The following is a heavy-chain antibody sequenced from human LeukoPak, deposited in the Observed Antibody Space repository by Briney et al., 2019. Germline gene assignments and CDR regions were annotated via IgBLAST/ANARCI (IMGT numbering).Heavy chain of an antibody. Sequence: PGRSLRLSCAASGFTFSSYAMHWVRQAPGKGLEWVAVISYDGSNKYYADSVKGRFTISRDNSKNTLYLQMNSLRAEDTAVYYCARDEGSGWYLGNYYYYGMDVWGQGTTVTVSS. CDR1: GFTFSSYA. D-gene: IGHD6-19*01. V-gene: IGHV3-30-3*01. J-gene: IGHJ6*02. CDR2: ISYDGSNK. CDR3: ARDEGSGWYLGNYYYYGMDV.